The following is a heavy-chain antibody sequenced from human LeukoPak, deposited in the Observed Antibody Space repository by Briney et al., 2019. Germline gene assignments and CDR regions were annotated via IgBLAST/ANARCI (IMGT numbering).Heavy chain of an antibody. J-gene: IGHJ5*02. D-gene: IGHD3-10*01. Sequence: ASVKVSCKASGYTFNGRNVHWVRQAPGRGLEWMGFISPKSGGTTCARKFQGRVTMTTDTSINTAYMDLSSLRFDDTAVYYCARGSGGRFDPWGQGMLVIVSS. CDR3: ARGSGGRFDP. V-gene: IGHV1-2*02. CDR1: GYTFNGRN. CDR2: ISPKSGGT.